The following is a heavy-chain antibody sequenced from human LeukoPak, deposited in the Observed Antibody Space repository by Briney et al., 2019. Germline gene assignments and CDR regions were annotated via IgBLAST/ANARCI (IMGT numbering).Heavy chain of an antibody. D-gene: IGHD3-10*01. CDR1: GFTFSDYY. CDR3: ARVYGSGSCSGLWFDP. J-gene: IGHJ5*02. CDR2: ISSSSYT. V-gene: IGHV3-11*06. Sequence: GGSLRLSCAASGFTFSDYYMSWIRQAPGKGLEWVSYISSSSYTNYADSVKGRFTISRDNAKNSLYLQMNSLRAEDTAVYYCARVYGSGSCSGLWFDPWGQGTLVTVSS.